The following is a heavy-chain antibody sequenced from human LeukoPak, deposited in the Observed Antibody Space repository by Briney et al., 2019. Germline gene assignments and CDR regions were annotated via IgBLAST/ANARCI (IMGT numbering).Heavy chain of an antibody. CDR2: TYFRSKWYD. D-gene: IGHD5-12*01. CDR1: GDSVSSDGAT. J-gene: IGHJ6*03. Sequence: SQTLSLTCAISGDSVSSDGATWNWIRQSPSRGLEWLGMTYFRSKWYDDYAVSVKSRITIKPDTSKNQFSLQLNSVTPEDTAVYYCARDEIVATTKANYYYYMDVWGKGTTVTISS. CDR3: ARDEIVATTKANYYYYMDV. V-gene: IGHV6-1*01.